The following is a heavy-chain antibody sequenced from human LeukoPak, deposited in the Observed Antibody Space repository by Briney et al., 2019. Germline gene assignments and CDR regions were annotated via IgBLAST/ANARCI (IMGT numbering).Heavy chain of an antibody. J-gene: IGHJ4*02. V-gene: IGHV3-33*01. CDR2: IWFDGSNK. Sequence: GGSLRLSCAASGFTFSNFGMHWVRQAPGKGLEWVAVIWFDGSNKYYADSVKGRFTISRDNSKNTLYLQMDSLRAEDTALYYCARDESSGSLHFDYWGRGTLVTVSS. CDR3: ARDESSGSLHFDY. CDR1: GFTFSNFG. D-gene: IGHD3-10*01.